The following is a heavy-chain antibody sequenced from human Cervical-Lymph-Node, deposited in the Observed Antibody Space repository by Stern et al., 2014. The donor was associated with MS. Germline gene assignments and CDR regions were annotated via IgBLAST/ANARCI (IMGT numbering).Heavy chain of an antibody. CDR2: IWYDGSNP. CDR3: ASAYSSSHYYFDY. J-gene: IGHJ4*02. Sequence: VQLVESGGGVVQPGRSLRLSCAACGFSFSRYAMHWVRQAPGKGLEWVALIWYDGSNPYYADSVTGRFTISRDNFKNTLYLQMNSLRAEDTAVYYCASAYSSSHYYFDYWGQGTLVTVSS. CDR1: GFSFSRYA. V-gene: IGHV3-33*01. D-gene: IGHD6-13*01.